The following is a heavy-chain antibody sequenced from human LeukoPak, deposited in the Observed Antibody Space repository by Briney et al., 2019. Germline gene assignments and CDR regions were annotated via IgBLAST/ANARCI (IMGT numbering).Heavy chain of an antibody. Sequence: SETLSLTCTVSGGSISSSSYYWGWIRQPPGKGLEWIGSIYYSGSTYYNPSLKSRVTISVDTSKNQFSLKLSSVTAADTAVYYCATIFYPSAVFGHWGQGTLVTVSS. CDR1: GGSISSSSYY. V-gene: IGHV4-39*07. D-gene: IGHD1-14*01. CDR2: IYYSGST. CDR3: ATIFYPSAVFGH. J-gene: IGHJ4*02.